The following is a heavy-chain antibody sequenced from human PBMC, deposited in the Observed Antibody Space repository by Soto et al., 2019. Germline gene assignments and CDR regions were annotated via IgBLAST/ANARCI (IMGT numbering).Heavy chain of an antibody. CDR3: ARDRNSAGLDY. J-gene: IGHJ4*02. CDR1: GFTFSSYA. D-gene: IGHD6-19*01. CDR2: ISYDGSNK. Sequence: QVQLVESGGGVVQPGRSLRLSCAASGFTFSSYAMHWVRQAPGKGLEWVEVISYDGSNKYYADSVKGRFTISRDNSKNTLYLQMNSLRAEDTAVYYCARDRNSAGLDYWGQGTLVTVSS. V-gene: IGHV3-30-3*01.